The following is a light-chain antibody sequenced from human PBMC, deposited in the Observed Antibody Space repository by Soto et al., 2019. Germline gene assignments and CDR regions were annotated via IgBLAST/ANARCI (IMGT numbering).Light chain of an antibody. V-gene: IGKV1-39*01. CDR2: AAS. CDR1: ESISIY. Sequence: DIQMTQSPSSLSAFVGDRVTITCRTSESISIYLNWYQQKPGQAPKLVIHAASTLQSGVPSRFSGSGSGTDFTLTISSLQPEDFAYYYCQQTYKTPITFGGGTKVEMK. CDR3: QQTYKTPIT. J-gene: IGKJ4*01.